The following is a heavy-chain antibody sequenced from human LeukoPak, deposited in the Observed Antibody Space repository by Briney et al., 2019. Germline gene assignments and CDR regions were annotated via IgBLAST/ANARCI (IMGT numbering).Heavy chain of an antibody. D-gene: IGHD3-10*01. CDR3: ARGDLMVRGVKDP. Sequence: SETLSLTCTVSGYSISSGYYWGWVRQPPGKGLEWIGSIYHSGSTYYNPSLKSRVTISVDTSKNQFSLKLSSVTAADTAVYYCARGDLMVRGVKDPWGQGTLVTVSS. V-gene: IGHV4-38-2*02. CDR1: GYSISSGYY. J-gene: IGHJ5*02. CDR2: IYHSGST.